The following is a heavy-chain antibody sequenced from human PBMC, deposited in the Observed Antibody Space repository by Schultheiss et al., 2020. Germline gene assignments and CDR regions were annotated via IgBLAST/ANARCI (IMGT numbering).Heavy chain of an antibody. J-gene: IGHJ5*02. CDR3: AKQTGSYNL. Sequence: GESLKISCAASGFTFSSYAMSWVRQAPGKGLEWVSAISGSGGSTYYADSVKGRFTISRDNSKNTLYLQMNSLRAEDTAVYYCAKQTGSYNLWGQGTLVTVSS. V-gene: IGHV3-23*01. CDR1: GFTFSSYA. D-gene: IGHD1-26*01. CDR2: ISGSGGST.